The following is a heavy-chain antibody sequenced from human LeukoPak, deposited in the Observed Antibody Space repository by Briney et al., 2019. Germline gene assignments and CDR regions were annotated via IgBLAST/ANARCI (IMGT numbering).Heavy chain of an antibody. V-gene: IGHV1-46*01. CDR3: ARDFSYYYDSSGYYLAPFDY. CDR1: GYTFTSYY. Sequence: ASVKVSCKASGYTFTSYYMHWVRQAPGQGLEWMGIINPSGGSTSYAQKFQGRVTMTRDTSTSTVYMELSSLRSEDTAVYHCARDFSYYYDSSGYYLAPFDYWGQGTLVTVSS. D-gene: IGHD3-22*01. CDR2: INPSGGST. J-gene: IGHJ4*02.